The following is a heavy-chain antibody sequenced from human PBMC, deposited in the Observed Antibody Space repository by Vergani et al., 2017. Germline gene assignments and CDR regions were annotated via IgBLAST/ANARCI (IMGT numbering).Heavy chain of an antibody. J-gene: IGHJ3*02. V-gene: IGHV1-3*01. CDR3: ASCGGDCYSGAFDI. D-gene: IGHD2-21*01. Sequence: QVQLVQSGAEVKKPGASVKVSCKASGYTFTSYAMHWVRQAPGQRLEWMGWINAGNGNTKYSQKFQGRVTITRDTSASTAYMELSSLRSEDTAVYYCASCGGDCYSGAFDIWDQGTMVTVSS. CDR2: INAGNGNT. CDR1: GYTFTSYA.